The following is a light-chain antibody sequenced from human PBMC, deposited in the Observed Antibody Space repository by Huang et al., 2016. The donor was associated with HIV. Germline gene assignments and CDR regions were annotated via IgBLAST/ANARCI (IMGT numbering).Light chain of an antibody. J-gene: IGKJ3*01. V-gene: IGKV3-11*01. CDR2: DAS. Sequence: EIVFTQSPATLSLSPGERATHSCRDSQSVSIYLAWYQQQPGQAPRLSIYDASNRATDIPARFSGSGSGTDFALTISSLDPEDDAVYDYYQRSNWPPVFTFGHGTKVDIK. CDR3: YQRSNWPPVFT. CDR1: QSVSIY.